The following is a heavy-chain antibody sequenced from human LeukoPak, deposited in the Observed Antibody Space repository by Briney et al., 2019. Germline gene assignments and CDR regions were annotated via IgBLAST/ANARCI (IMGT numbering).Heavy chain of an antibody. CDR1: GFTFSSYE. V-gene: IGHV3-48*03. J-gene: IGHJ5*02. CDR3: ARTDYGDYVGGFDP. Sequence: PGGSLRLSCAASGFTFSSYEMNWVRQAPGKGLEWVSYISSSGSTIYYADSVKGRFTISRDNAKNSLYLQMNSLRAEDSAVYYCARTDYGDYVGGFDPWGQGTLVTVSS. D-gene: IGHD4-17*01. CDR2: ISSSGSTI.